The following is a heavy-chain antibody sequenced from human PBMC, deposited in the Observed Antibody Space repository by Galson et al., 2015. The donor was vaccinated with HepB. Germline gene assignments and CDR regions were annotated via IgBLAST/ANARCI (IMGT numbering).Heavy chain of an antibody. V-gene: IGHV3-48*02. J-gene: IGHJ2*01. Sequence: SLRLSCAASGFTFSSYTMNWVRQAPGKGLESVSYISSTGTTMSYADSAKGRFTISRDNAQNSLYLQMNSLRDEDTAVYYCARVYFGSGCSSAYWYFDLWGRGALVTVSS. CDR2: ISSTGTTM. D-gene: IGHD3-10*01. CDR3: ARVYFGSGCSSAYWYFDL. CDR1: GFTFSSYT.